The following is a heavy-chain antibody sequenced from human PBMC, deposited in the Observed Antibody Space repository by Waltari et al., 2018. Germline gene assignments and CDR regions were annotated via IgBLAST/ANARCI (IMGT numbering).Heavy chain of an antibody. D-gene: IGHD3-10*01. J-gene: IGHJ3*01. Sequence: EVQLVESGGGLVRPGGSLRLSCAASGFDFSDHYMDWVRQAPGKGLEWIGRIRDPGQGYTAEYAAAVKARFTILRDDLKKSLSLLMNSLRGEDTAVYYCVRRLNKGINDAYDVWGRGTTVTVSS. CDR2: IRDPGQGYTA. CDR3: VRRLNKGINDAYDV. CDR1: GFDFSDHY. V-gene: IGHV3-72*01.